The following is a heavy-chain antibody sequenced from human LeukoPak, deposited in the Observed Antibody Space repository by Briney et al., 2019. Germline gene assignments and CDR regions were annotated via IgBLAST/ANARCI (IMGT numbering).Heavy chain of an antibody. D-gene: IGHD3-22*01. J-gene: IGHJ4*02. V-gene: IGHV3-30*02. CDR1: GFTFSSYG. CDR2: IRYDGSNK. Sequence: PAGGSLRLSCAASGFTFSSYGMHWVRQAPGKGLEWVAFIRYDGSNKYYADSVKGRFTISRDNSKNTLYLQMNSLRAEDTAVYYCAKDSHNYYDSSGYYYNYFDYWGQGTLVTVSS. CDR3: AKDSHNYYDSSGYYYNYFDY.